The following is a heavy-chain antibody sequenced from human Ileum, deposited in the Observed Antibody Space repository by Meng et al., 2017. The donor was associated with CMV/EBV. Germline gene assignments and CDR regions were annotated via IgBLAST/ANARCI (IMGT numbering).Heavy chain of an antibody. CDR1: GKASGYTFSDYY. J-gene: IGHJ4*02. V-gene: IGHV1-2*02. CDR2: IDSRSGGT. D-gene: IGHD6-19*01. Sequence: ASVKVSCKASGKASGYTFSDYYIHWVRQAPGQGLEWMGWIDSRSGGTKSAQNCHGRVTMTRDTAITTAYMALTSLRSDDTAVYYCAREQTVSGSRGFDYWGQGALVTVSS. CDR3: AREQTVSGSRGFDY.